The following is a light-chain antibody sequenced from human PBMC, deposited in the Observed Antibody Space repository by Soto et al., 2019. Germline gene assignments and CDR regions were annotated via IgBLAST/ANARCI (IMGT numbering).Light chain of an antibody. J-gene: IGKJ1*01. V-gene: IGKV1-9*01. Sequence: IQFNPSPPFLSSSVGDTVTITFRASQGIGTYLAWYQEQPGKPPRLLVYSASTSQSGLPSRFSGSGSGTDFSLTISSLQPDDFTTYYCQQLNTYPWTFGQGTKVDIK. CDR3: QQLNTYPWT. CDR2: SAS. CDR1: QGIGTY.